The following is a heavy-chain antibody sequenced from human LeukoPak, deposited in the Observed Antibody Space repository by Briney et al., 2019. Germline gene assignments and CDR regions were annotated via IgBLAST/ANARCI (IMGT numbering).Heavy chain of an antibody. CDR1: GGSISSGDYY. Sequence: SETLSLTCTVSGGSISSGDYYWSWIRQPPGKGLEWIGYIYYSGSTYYNPSLKSRVTISVDTSKNQFSLKLSSVTAADTAVYYCARRVGEYYYDSSGCDYWGQGTLVTASS. CDR3: ARRVGEYYYDSSGCDY. V-gene: IGHV4-30-4*01. D-gene: IGHD3-22*01. J-gene: IGHJ4*02. CDR2: IYYSGST.